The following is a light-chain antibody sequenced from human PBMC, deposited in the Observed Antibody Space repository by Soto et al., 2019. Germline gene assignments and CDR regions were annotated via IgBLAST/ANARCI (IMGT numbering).Light chain of an antibody. V-gene: IGLV1-40*01. CDR3: QSYDSSLKNSV. J-gene: IGLJ3*02. Sequence: QSVLTQSPPVSGAPGQRVTISCTGSSSNIGAGYDVHWYQQFPGTAPKLLIYANTNRPSGVPDRFSGSKSGTSASLAITGLKPEDEADYYCQSYDSSLKNSVFGGGTKLTVL. CDR2: ANT. CDR1: SSNIGAGYD.